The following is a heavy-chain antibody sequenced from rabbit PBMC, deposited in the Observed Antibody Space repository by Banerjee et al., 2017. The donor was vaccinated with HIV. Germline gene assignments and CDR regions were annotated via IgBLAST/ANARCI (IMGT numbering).Heavy chain of an antibody. CDR3: ARDVARDGYYSFSL. Sequence: QSLEESGGGLVQPEGSLTLTCTASGFSFSSSYYMCWVRQAPGKGLEWIACIYTGSSGYSYYASWAKGRFTITRSTSLNTVTLQMTSLTAADTATYFRARDVARDGYYSFSLWGQGTLVTVS. V-gene: IGHV1S40*01. J-gene: IGHJ4*01. CDR2: IYTGSSGYS. CDR1: GFSFSSSYY. D-gene: IGHD1-1*01.